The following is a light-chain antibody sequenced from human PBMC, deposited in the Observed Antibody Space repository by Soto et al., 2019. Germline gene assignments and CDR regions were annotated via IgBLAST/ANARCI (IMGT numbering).Light chain of an antibody. Sequence: DIQMTQSPSSLSASVGDRVTITCRASQSISSYLNWYQQKPGKVPKLLIYAASSLQSGVPSRFSGSGSGTDFTLTISSLQPEDFATYYWQQSYSTLWTFGQGTKLEIK. CDR1: QSISSY. J-gene: IGKJ1*01. V-gene: IGKV1-39*01. CDR2: AAS. CDR3: QQSYSTLWT.